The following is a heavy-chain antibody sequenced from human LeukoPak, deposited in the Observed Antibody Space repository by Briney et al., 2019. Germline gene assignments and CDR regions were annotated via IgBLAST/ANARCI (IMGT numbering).Heavy chain of an antibody. Sequence: PGGSLRLSCAASEFTFSTYWMSWVRQAPGKGLEWVANIKEDGSDKNYVDSVKGRFTISRDNAKNSLYPQMNSLGAEDTAEYYCARDTRGIFGYWGQGTLVTVSS. V-gene: IGHV3-7*05. D-gene: IGHD3-10*01. J-gene: IGHJ4*02. CDR2: IKEDGSDK. CDR3: ARDTRGIFGY. CDR1: EFTFSTYW.